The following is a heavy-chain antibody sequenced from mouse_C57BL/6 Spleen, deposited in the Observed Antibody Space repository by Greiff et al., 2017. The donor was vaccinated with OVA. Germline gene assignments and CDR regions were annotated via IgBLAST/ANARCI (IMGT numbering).Heavy chain of an antibody. J-gene: IGHJ3*01. Sequence: EVMLVESGGGLVKPGGSLKLSCAASGFTFSSYAMSWVRQTPEQRLEWVATISDGGSYTYYPDNVKGRFTISRDNAKNNLYLQMSHLKSEDTAMYYCASDYYGTPFAYWGQGTLVTVSA. CDR1: GFTFSSYA. CDR2: ISDGGSYT. D-gene: IGHD1-1*01. CDR3: ASDYYGTPFAY. V-gene: IGHV5-4*03.